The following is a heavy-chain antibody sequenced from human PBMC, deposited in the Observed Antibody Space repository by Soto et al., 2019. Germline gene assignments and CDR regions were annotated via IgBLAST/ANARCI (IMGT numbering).Heavy chain of an antibody. D-gene: IGHD2-15*01. V-gene: IGHV3-23*01. J-gene: IGHJ3*02. CDR1: GFPFSSYV. CDR3: ARGLRYCAGGRCYATPGTFDI. CDR2: MSGGGSNT. Sequence: EVQLLESGGGLVQRGGSLRLSCAASGFPFSSYVMSWVRQAPGKGLEWVSGMSGGGSNTFYADSVKGRFTISRDNANNSLYLQMNSLRAEDTAVYYCARGLRYCAGGRCYATPGTFDIWGQGTMVTVSS.